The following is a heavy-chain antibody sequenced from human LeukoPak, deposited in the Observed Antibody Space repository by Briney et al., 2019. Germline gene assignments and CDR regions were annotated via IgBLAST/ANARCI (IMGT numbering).Heavy chain of an antibody. CDR2: INHSGST. V-gene: IGHV4-34*01. CDR3: AGHRN. J-gene: IGHJ4*02. Sequence: PSETLSLTCAVYGGSFSGYYWSWIRQPPGKGLEWIGEINHSGSTNYNPSLKSRVTISVDTSKNQFSLKLSSVTAADTAVYHCAGHRNWGQGTLVTVSS. CDR1: GGSFSGYY.